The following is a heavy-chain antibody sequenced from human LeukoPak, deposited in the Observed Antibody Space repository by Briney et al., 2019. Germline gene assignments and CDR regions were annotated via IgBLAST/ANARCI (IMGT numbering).Heavy chain of an antibody. Sequence: PSETLSLTCAVYGVSFSGYYWSWIRQPPGKGLEWIGEINHSGSTNYNPSLKSRVTISVDTSKNQFSLKLSSVTAADTAVYYCARGKGYYYYYGMDVWGQGTTVTVSS. CDR2: INHSGST. CDR3: ARGKGYYYYYGMDV. V-gene: IGHV4-34*01. J-gene: IGHJ6*02. CDR1: GVSFSGYY.